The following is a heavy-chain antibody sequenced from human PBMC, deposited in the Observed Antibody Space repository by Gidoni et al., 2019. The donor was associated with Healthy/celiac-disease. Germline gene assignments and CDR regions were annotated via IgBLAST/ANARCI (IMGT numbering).Heavy chain of an antibody. Sequence: QLQLQESGPGLVKPSETLSLTCTVSGGSICSYYWSWIRQPAGKGLEWIGRIYTSGSTNYNHSLKSRVTMSVDTSKNQFSLKLSSVTAADTAVYYCARVESDRRWGYWYFDLWGRGTMVTVSS. V-gene: IGHV4-4*07. CDR2: IYTSGST. J-gene: IGHJ2*01. D-gene: IGHD3-22*01. CDR3: ARVESDRRWGYWYFDL. CDR1: GGSICSYY.